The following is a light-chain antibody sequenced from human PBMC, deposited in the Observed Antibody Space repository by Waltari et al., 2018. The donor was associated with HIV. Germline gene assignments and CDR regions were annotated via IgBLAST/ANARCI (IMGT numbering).Light chain of an antibody. CDR2: LTY. J-gene: IGKJ4*01. V-gene: IGKV2-28*01. Sequence: IVMTQSPRSLSVTPGEPASISCRSSPSLLNSNGYDYLDWYVQKPGQSPQLLIYLTYNRASGVPDRFSGSGSGTDVTLKITRVEAEDVGVYYCMQALQTVTFGGGTKVEI. CDR3: MQALQTVT. CDR1: PSLLNSNGYDY.